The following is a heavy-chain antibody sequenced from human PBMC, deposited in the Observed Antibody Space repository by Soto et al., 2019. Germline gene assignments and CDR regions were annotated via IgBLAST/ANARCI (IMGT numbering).Heavy chain of an antibody. V-gene: IGHV3-23*01. CDR3: AKDGKWLDVFLDL. D-gene: IGHD6-19*01. Sequence: GGSLRLSCVVSGIDFSNYAMTWVRQAPGKGLEWVAISSTSGRSTYHADSVRGRFTISRDNSKNTLYLHMTNLRAEDTAVYYCAKDGKWLDVFLDLWGQGTPVTVSS. CDR1: GIDFSNYA. CDR2: SSTSGRST. J-gene: IGHJ4*02.